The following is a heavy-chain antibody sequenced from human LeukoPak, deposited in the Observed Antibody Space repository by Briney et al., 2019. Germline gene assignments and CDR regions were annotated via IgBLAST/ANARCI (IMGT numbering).Heavy chain of an antibody. D-gene: IGHD2-2*01. J-gene: IGHJ4*02. CDR1: GFTFSSYA. CDR2: ISYDGSNK. CDR3: ARDFWDIVVVPAAPHYYFDY. Sequence: GGSLRLSCAASGFTFSSYAMHWVRQAPGKGLEWVAVISYDGSNKYYADSVKGRFTISRDNSKNTLYLQMNSLRAEDTAVYYCARDFWDIVVVPAAPHYYFDYWGQETLVTVSS. V-gene: IGHV3-30-3*01.